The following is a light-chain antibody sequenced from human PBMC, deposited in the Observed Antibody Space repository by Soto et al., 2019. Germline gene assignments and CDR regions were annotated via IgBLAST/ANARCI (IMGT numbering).Light chain of an antibody. Sequence: QSVLAQPASVSGSPGQSITISCTGTSSDVGGYNYVSWYQEHPGKAPKLMIYDVSNRPSGVSNRFSGSKSGNTASLTISGLKVKKEFDYYCGSNTTNTIYVFGPGPKVTAL. CDR2: DVS. V-gene: IGLV2-14*01. CDR1: SSDVGGYNY. J-gene: IGLJ1*01. CDR3: GSNTTNTIYV.